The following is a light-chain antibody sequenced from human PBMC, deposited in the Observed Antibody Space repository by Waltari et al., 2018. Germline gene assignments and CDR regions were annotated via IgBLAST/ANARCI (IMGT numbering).Light chain of an antibody. V-gene: IGLV2-23*02. J-gene: IGLJ2*01. Sequence: QSALTQPASVSGSPGQSITVSCTGTSSDVGNYNLVSWYQQHPGNAPQLLIYEVSQRPSWVSNRCSGSKSGTTASLTVSGLQAEDEAIYFCCSYAGDRSVLFGGGTKLTVL. CDR1: SSDVGNYNL. CDR3: CSYAGDRSVL. CDR2: EVS.